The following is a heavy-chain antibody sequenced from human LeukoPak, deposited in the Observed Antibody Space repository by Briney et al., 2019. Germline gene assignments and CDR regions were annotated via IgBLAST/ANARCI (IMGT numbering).Heavy chain of an antibody. D-gene: IGHD6-19*01. CDR1: GFTFSDYY. CDR3: ARDRGRYTSGWYFDY. CDR2: ISGTGIYT. J-gene: IGHJ4*02. V-gene: IGHV3-11*06. Sequence: GGSLRLSCAASGFTFSDYYMGWIRQAPGKGLEWISYISGTGIYTNYADSVKGRFTISRDNAKNSLYLQMNSLRAEDTAVYYCARDRGRYTSGWYFDYWGQGTLVTVSS.